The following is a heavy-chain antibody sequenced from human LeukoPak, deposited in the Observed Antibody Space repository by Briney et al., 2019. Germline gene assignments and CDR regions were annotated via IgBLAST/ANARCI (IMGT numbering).Heavy chain of an antibody. CDR1: GYTFTNYD. J-gene: IGHJ4*02. CDR2: MNPNSGNT. Sequence: ASVKVSCKASGYTFTNYDINWVRQATGQGLEWMGWMNPNSGNTNYAQKLQGRVTMTTDTSTSTAYMELRSLRSDDTAVYYCAREKIQLLDYWGQGTLVTVSS. D-gene: IGHD5-18*01. V-gene: IGHV1-18*01. CDR3: AREKIQLLDY.